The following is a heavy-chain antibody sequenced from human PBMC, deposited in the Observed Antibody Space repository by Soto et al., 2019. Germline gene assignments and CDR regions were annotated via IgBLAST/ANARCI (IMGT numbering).Heavy chain of an antibody. CDR2: IYYSGST. J-gene: IGHJ6*02. D-gene: IGHD2-2*02. CDR1: GGSISSYY. Sequence: QVQLQESGPGLVKPSETLSLTCTVSGGSISSYYWSWIRQPPGKGLEWIGYIYYSGSTNYNPSLKSRVTISVDTSNNQFSLKLSSVTAADTAVYYCARDGPYCSSTSCYTGYYGMDVWGQGTTVTVSS. CDR3: ARDGPYCSSTSCYTGYYGMDV. V-gene: IGHV4-59*01.